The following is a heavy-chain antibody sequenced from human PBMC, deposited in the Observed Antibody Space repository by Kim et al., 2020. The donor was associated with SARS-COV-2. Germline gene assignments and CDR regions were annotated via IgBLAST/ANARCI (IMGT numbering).Heavy chain of an antibody. V-gene: IGHV4-31*03. CDR1: GGSISSGGYY. CDR3: ARVPILRIAAREKGEDAFDI. CDR2: IYYSGST. J-gene: IGHJ3*02. D-gene: IGHD6-6*01. Sequence: SETLSLTCTVSGGSISSGGYYWSWIRQHPGKGLEWIGYIYYSGSTYYNPSLKSRVTISVDTSKNQFSLKLSSVTAADTAVYYCARVPILRIAAREKGEDAFDIRGQGTMVTGSS.